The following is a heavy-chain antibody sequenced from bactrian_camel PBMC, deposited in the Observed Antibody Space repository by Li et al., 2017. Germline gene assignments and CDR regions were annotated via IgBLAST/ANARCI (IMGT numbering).Heavy chain of an antibody. CDR3: AAAEDCLPVELGAGFGDEWRY. D-gene: IGHD5*01. J-gene: IGHJ4*01. V-gene: IGHV3S40*01. Sequence: VQLVESGGGSVQAGGSLRLSCAASGLTDSHNCMGWFRSAPGKGHEGVAAVSRGGRTYYADSVKGRFTISRDSNRRTAYLQMNSLKPEDTAMYYCAAAEDCLPVELGAGFGDEWRYWGQGTQVTVS. CDR1: GLTDSHNC. CDR2: VSRGGRT.